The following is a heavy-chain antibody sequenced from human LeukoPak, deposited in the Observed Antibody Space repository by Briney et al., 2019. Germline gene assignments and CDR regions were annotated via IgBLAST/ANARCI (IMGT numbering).Heavy chain of an antibody. CDR1: GYTFTSYG. CDR3: ARDALSYDSSGYSLDAFDI. Sequence: ASVKVSCEASGYTFTSYGISWVRQAPGQGLEWMGWISAYNGNTNYAQKLQGRVTMTTDTSTSTAYMELRSLRSDDTAVYYCARDALSYDSSGYSLDAFDIWGQGTMVTVSS. CDR2: ISAYNGNT. D-gene: IGHD3-22*01. J-gene: IGHJ3*02. V-gene: IGHV1-18*01.